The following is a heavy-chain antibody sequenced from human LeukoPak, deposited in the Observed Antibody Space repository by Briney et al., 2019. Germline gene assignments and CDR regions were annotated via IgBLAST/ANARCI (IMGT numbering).Heavy chain of an antibody. D-gene: IGHD2-2*01. Sequence: PSETLSLTCAVSGYSISSAYYGGWIRQPPGKGLEWIGSIYHSGSTHYNPSLKSRVTISVDTSKNQFSLKRSSVTAADTAVYYCARNGTSGYFDYWGQGTLVTVSS. CDR3: ARNGTSGYFDY. CDR2: IYHSGST. V-gene: IGHV4-38-2*01. J-gene: IGHJ4*02. CDR1: GYSISSAYY.